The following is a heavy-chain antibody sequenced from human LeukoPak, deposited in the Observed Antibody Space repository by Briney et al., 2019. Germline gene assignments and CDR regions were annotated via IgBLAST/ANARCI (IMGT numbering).Heavy chain of an antibody. V-gene: IGHV3-74*01. Sequence: GGSLRLSCAASGLTYSSYWMHWVRQTPGKGLMWVARIKSDGSTIYADSVQGRFTISRDNAKNTVYLQMNSLRVDDTAIYYCTRAITYFYGSVTYDWFDSWGQGTLVTVSS. CDR3: TRAITYFYGSVTYDWFDS. D-gene: IGHD3-10*01. CDR1: GLTYSSYW. J-gene: IGHJ5*01. CDR2: IKSDGST.